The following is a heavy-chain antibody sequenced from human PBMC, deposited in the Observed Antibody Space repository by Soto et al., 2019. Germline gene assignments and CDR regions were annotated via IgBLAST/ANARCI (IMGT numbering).Heavy chain of an antibody. CDR3: ASDIGLLGIFDY. CDR2: IYSGGST. D-gene: IGHD3-16*01. V-gene: IGHV3-66*01. Sequence: PGKGLEWVSLIYSGGSTNYADSVKGRFSISRDTSKNTLHLQMNSLRAEDMAVYYCASDIGLLGIFDYWGQGTLVIVSP. J-gene: IGHJ4*02.